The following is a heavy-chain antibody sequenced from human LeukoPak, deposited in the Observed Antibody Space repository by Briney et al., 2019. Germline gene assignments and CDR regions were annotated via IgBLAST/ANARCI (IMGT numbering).Heavy chain of an antibody. Sequence: ASVKVSCKASGYTFTSYDINWVRQATGQGLEWMGWMNPNSGNTGYAQKFQGRVTMTRNTSISTAYMELSSLRSEDTAVYYCARGEVYYYDSSGPKGPSFDYWGQGTLVTVSS. CDR2: MNPNSGNT. V-gene: IGHV1-8*01. CDR1: GYTFTSYD. CDR3: ARGEVYYYDSSGPKGPSFDY. D-gene: IGHD3-22*01. J-gene: IGHJ4*02.